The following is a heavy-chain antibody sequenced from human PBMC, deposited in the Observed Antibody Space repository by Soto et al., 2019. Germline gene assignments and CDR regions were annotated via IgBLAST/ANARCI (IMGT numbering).Heavy chain of an antibody. CDR1: GGTFSSYA. CDR2: IIPIFGTA. CDR3: ATAAPTAYCGGDCYWGFDY. V-gene: IGHV1-69*01. J-gene: IGHJ4*02. D-gene: IGHD2-21*02. Sequence: QVQLVQSGAEVKKPGSSVKVSCKASGGTFSSYAISWVRQAPGQGLEWMGGIIPIFGTANYAQKFQGRVTITADESTRTAYMELSSLRSEDTAVYYCATAAPTAYCGGDCYWGFDYWGQGTLVTVSS.